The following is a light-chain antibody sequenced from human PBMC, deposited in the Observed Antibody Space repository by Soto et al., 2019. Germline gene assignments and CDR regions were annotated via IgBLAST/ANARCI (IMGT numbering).Light chain of an antibody. J-gene: IGKJ3*01. Sequence: DIQMTQSPSSLSASVGDRVTITCRASQSLSSYLNWYQQKPGKAPKLLIYAASSLQSGVPSRFSGSGSGTDFTLTISSLQTEDVATYYCQQSYSTPFTFGPGKKVDIK. CDR1: QSLSSY. V-gene: IGKV1-39*01. CDR2: AAS. CDR3: QQSYSTPFT.